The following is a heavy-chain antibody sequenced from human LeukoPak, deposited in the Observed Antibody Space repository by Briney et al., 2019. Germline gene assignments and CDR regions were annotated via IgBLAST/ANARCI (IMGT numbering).Heavy chain of an antibody. Sequence: GGSLRLSCAASGFTFSSYGMHWVRQAPGKGLEWVAVISYDASNKYYAESVKGRFTISRDNSKNTMYLQMNSLIAEDTAVYYCAKDHSGGSDYGDYWGQGTLVTVSS. J-gene: IGHJ4*02. CDR2: ISYDASNK. D-gene: IGHD2-15*01. V-gene: IGHV3-30*18. CDR3: AKDHSGGSDYGDY. CDR1: GFTFSSYG.